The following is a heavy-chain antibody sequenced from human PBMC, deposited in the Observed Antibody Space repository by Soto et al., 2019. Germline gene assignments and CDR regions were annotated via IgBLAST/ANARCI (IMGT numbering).Heavy chain of an antibody. CDR3: AREPFYYYDSSGYRAFDI. J-gene: IGHJ3*02. CDR1: GYTFTSYA. CDR2: INAGDGNT. V-gene: IGHV1-3*01. Sequence: ASVKVSCKASGYTFTSYAMHRVRQAPGQRLEWMGWINAGDGNTKYPQKFQGRVTITRGTSASTAYMELSSLRSEDTAVYYCAREPFYYYDSSGYRAFDIWGQGTMVTVSS. D-gene: IGHD3-22*01.